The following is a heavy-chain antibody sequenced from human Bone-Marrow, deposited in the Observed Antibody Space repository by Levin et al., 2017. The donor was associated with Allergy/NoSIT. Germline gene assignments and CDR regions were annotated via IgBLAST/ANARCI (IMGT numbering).Heavy chain of an antibody. CDR1: GFTFSSYS. J-gene: IGHJ5*02. Sequence: LSLTCAASGFTFSSYSMNWVRQAPGKGLEWVSSISSSSSYIYYADSVKGRFTISRDNAKNSLYLQMNSLRAEDTAVYYCASEPDYDFWATNWFDPWGQGTLVTVSS. CDR2: ISSSSSYI. D-gene: IGHD3-3*01. V-gene: IGHV3-21*01. CDR3: ASEPDYDFWATNWFDP.